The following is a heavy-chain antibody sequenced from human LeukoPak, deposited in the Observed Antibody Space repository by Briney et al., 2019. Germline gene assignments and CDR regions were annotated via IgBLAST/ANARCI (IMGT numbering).Heavy chain of an antibody. CDR2: IWYDGSNK. CDR1: GFTFSSYG. CDR3: ARDRSNYLWFDP. D-gene: IGHD4-11*01. J-gene: IGHJ5*02. V-gene: IGHV3-33*01. Sequence: GRSLRLSCAASGFTFSSYGMHWVRQAPGKGLEWVAVIWYDGSNKYYADSVKGRFTISRDNSKNTLYLQMNSPRAEDTAVYYCARDRSNYLWFDPWGQGTLVTVSS.